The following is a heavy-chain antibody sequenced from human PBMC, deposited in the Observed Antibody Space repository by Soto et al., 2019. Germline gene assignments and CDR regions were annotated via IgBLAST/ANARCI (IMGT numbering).Heavy chain of an antibody. D-gene: IGHD2-2*01. V-gene: IGHV1-69*13. CDR3: ARDRIPGRSTSCYYY. CDR1: GGTFSSYA. CDR2: IIPIFGTA. Sequence: GASVKVSCKASGGTFSSYAISWVRQAPGQGLEWMGGIIPIFGTANYAQKFQGRVTITADESTSTAYMELSSLRSEDTAVYYCARDRIPGRSTSCYYYWGQGTLVTVSS. J-gene: IGHJ4*02.